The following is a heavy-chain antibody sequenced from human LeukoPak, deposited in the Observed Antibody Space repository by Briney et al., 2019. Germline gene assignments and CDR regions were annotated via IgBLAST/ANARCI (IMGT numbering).Heavy chain of an antibody. CDR3: AKAPGYCSGGSCYDY. CDR2: ISYNGANS. V-gene: IGHV3-23*01. J-gene: IGHJ4*02. D-gene: IGHD2-15*01. Sequence: GGSLGLSCAASGFSFSSAAMTWVRQAPGKGLEWVSLISYNGANSYYADSVKGRFTISKDNSKNTLYLQMSSLRADDTAVYYCAKAPGYCSGGSCYDYWGQGTLVTVSS. CDR1: GFSFSSAA.